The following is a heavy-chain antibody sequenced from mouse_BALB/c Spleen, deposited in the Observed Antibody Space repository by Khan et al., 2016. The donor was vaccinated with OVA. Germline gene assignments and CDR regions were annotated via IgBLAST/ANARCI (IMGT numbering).Heavy chain of an antibody. V-gene: IGHV2-6-4*01. Sequence: QVQLKESGPGLVAPSQSLSITCTVSGFSLSRYNIHWVRQPPGKGLEWLGMAWGGGGTDYNSTLKSRLIISKDNSKSQVFLKMNSLQTDDTAMYYGARAYYRYDGYYAMDYWGQGTSVTVSS. J-gene: IGHJ4*01. CDR2: AWGGGGT. CDR1: GFSLSRYN. CDR3: ARAYYRYDGYYAMDY. D-gene: IGHD2-14*01.